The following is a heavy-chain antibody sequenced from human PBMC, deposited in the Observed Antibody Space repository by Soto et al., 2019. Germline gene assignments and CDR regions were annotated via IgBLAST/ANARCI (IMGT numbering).Heavy chain of an antibody. D-gene: IGHD1-1*01. Sequence: GASVKVSCKASGGAFSSYTISWVRQAPGQGLEWMGRIIPLIALPVYAQKFQDRVTITADKSTTTAYMEVSSLTSEDTAVYYCCFRDWKDNFDFWGRGTQVTVSS. CDR1: GGAFSSYT. CDR2: IIPLIALP. V-gene: IGHV1-69*02. J-gene: IGHJ4*02. CDR3: CFRDWKDNFDF.